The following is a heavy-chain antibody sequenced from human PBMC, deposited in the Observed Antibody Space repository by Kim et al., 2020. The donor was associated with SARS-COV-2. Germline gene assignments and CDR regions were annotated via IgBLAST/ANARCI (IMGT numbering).Heavy chain of an antibody. D-gene: IGHD2-15*01. CDR2: MSGGGGST. CDR1: GFTFSSYA. V-gene: IGHV3-23*01. J-gene: IGHJ4*02. CDR3: AKVATTGGSSFNCYFDY. Sequence: GGSLRLSCAASGFTFSSYAMSWVRQAPGKGLEWVSGMSGGGGSTYYADSVKGRFTISRDNSKNTLCLQMNSLRVEDTAVYYCAKVATTGGSSFNCYFDYWGLGTLVTVSS.